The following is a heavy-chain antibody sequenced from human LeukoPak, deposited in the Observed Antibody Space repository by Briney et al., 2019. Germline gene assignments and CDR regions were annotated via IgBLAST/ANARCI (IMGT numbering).Heavy chain of an antibody. V-gene: IGHV1-69*05. CDR1: GGTFSSYA. Sequence: SVKVSCKAPGGTFSSYAISWVRQAPGQGLEWMGGIIPIFGTANYAQKFQGRVTITTDESTSTAYMELSRLRSDDTAVYYCARVTRIAAAGTWVSWFDPWGQGTLVTVSS. J-gene: IGHJ5*02. CDR2: IIPIFGTA. D-gene: IGHD6-13*01. CDR3: ARVTRIAAAGTWVSWFDP.